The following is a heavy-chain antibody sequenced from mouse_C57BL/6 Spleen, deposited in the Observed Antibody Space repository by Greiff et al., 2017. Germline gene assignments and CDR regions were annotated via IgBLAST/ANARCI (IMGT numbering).Heavy chain of an antibody. J-gene: IGHJ4*01. CDR2: ILPGSGST. CDR3: ARSEGDGNYNYAMDY. Sequence: QVQLQQSGAELMKPGASVKLSCKATGYTFTGYWIEWVKQRPGHGLEWIGEILPGSGSTNYNAKFKGKATFTADTSSNTAYMQLSSLTTEDSAIYYCARSEGDGNYNYAMDYWGQGTSVTVSS. V-gene: IGHV1-9*01. D-gene: IGHD2-1*01. CDR1: GYTFTGYW.